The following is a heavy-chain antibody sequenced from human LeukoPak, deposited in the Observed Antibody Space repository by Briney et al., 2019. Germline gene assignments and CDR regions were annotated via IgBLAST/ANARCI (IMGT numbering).Heavy chain of an antibody. Sequence: KPSETLSLTCTVSGGSSSDTTYYWTWIRQPPGEGLEWIASIYFSETKYNPSLKSRVTISGDTSKNQFSLKLSSVTAADTAVYYCASPSKLVISRGGFDIWGQGTVVSVSA. CDR3: ASPSKLVISRGGFDI. CDR2: IYFSET. D-gene: IGHD3-22*01. V-gene: IGHV4-39*01. J-gene: IGHJ3*02. CDR1: GGSSSDTTYY.